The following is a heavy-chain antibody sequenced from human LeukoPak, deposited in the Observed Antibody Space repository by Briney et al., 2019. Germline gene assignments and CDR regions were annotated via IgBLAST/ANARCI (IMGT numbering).Heavy chain of an antibody. Sequence: SGGSLRLSCAVSGFTFSSYWMHWVRQAPGKGLVWVSRINSDGNSTSYADAVKGRFTISRDNAENTLYLQMNSLRAEDTAVYYCARDDAMVRGTIDIWGQGTMVTVSS. CDR1: GFTFSSYW. CDR2: INSDGNST. V-gene: IGHV3-74*01. CDR3: ARDDAMVRGTIDI. J-gene: IGHJ3*02. D-gene: IGHD3-10*01.